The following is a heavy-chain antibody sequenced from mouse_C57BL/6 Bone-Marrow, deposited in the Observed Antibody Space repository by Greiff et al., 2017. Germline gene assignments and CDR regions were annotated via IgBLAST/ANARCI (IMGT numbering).Heavy chain of an antibody. V-gene: IGHV1-42*01. Sequence: VQLQQSGPELVKPGASVKISCKASGYSFTGYYMHWVKQSPEKSLEWIGEINPSTGGTTYNQKFKAKVTLTLDNSSITVFMQLKSLISEDSAVYYCARYYYGLDYWGQGTPLTVSA. CDR2: INPSTGGT. J-gene: IGHJ2*01. CDR1: GYSFTGYY. CDR3: ARYYYGLDY. D-gene: IGHD1-1*01.